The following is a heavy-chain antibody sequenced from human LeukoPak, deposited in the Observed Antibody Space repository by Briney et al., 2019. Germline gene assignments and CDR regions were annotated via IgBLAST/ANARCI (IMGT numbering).Heavy chain of an antibody. V-gene: IGHV1-46*01. CDR1: GYTFTSYY. Sequence: GASVKVSCKASGYTFTSYYMHWVRQAPGQGLEWMGIINPSGGSTSYAQKFQRRVTMTRDMSTSTGYMELSSLRSEEPAVYHSARPRHFGTVGTWFDPWGQGTLVTVS. D-gene: IGHD1-7*01. J-gene: IGHJ5*02. CDR2: INPSGGST. CDR3: ARPRHFGTVGTWFDP.